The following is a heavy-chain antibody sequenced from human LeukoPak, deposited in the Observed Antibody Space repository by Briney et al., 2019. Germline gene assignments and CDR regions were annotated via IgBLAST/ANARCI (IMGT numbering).Heavy chain of an antibody. J-gene: IGHJ6*02. CDR1: GGSFSGDY. CDR3: AGYYSSIYGMDV. V-gene: IGHV4-34*01. CDR2: IHHAGGT. Sequence: SETLSLTCAVYGGSFSGDYWSWIRQPPGKGLEWIGQIHHAGGTSYSPSLKSRVTMSVDMSKNEFSLKLNSVTAADTAVYFCAGYYSSIYGMDVWGQGTSVTVSS. D-gene: IGHD3-3*01.